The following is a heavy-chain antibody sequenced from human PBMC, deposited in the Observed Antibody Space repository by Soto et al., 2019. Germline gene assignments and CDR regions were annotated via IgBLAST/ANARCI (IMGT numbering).Heavy chain of an antibody. V-gene: IGHV1-8*01. D-gene: IGHD3-16*01. J-gene: IGHJ4*02. CDR2: MNPDNANT. CDR1: GYTFTSYD. CDR3: ARVIGGLYYFDY. Sequence: ASVKVSCKASGYTFTSYDINWVRQTAGQRLEWMGWMNPDNANTGYSQKFQGRVTITRSTSASTAYMELSSLRSEDTAVYYCARVIGGLYYFDYWGQRTLVTVSS.